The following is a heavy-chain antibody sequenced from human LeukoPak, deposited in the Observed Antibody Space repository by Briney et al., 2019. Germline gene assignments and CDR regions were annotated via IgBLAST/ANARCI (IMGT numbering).Heavy chain of an antibody. CDR3: ARGRYYDSSGYLDAFDI. V-gene: IGHV1-69*06. D-gene: IGHD3-22*01. CDR1: GGTFSSYA. Sequence: GSSVKVSCKASGGTFSSYAISWVRQAPGQGLEWMGGIIPIFGTANYAQKFQGRVTITADKSTSTPYMELSSLRSEDTAVYYCARGRYYDSSGYLDAFDIWGQGTMVTVSS. CDR2: IIPIFGTA. J-gene: IGHJ3*02.